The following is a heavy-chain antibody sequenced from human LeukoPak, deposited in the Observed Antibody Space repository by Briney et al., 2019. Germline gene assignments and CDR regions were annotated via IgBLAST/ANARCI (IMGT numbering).Heavy chain of an antibody. D-gene: IGHD6-19*01. V-gene: IGHV3-48*04. CDR2: ISSSSSTI. Sequence: GGSLRLSCAASGFTFSSYSMNWVRQAPGKGLEWVSYISSSSSTIYYADSVKGRFTISRDNAKNSLYLQMNSLRAEDTAVYYCARDSYSSGWYGAGDYWGQGTLVTVSS. CDR3: ARDSYSSGWYGAGDY. J-gene: IGHJ4*02. CDR1: GFTFSSYS.